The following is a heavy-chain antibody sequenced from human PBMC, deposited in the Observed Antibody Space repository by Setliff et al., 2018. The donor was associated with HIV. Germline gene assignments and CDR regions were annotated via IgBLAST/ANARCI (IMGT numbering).Heavy chain of an antibody. CDR3: AHRLHYHDSSGYYWGGANYFDY. V-gene: IGHV2-5*02. CDR2: FYWDDDK. CDR1: GFSLSSTGVG. J-gene: IGHJ4*02. D-gene: IGHD3-22*01. Sequence: SGPTLVNPTQTLTLTCTFSGFSLSSTGVGVGWIRQPPGKALEWLALFYWDDDKTYSPSLKSRLTLTKDTSKNQVVLTMTNMDPVDTDTYYCAHRLHYHDSSGYYWGGANYFDYWGQGTLVTVSS.